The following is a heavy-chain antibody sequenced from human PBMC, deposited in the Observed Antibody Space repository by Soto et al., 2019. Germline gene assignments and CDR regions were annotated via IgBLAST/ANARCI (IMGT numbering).Heavy chain of an antibody. D-gene: IGHD2-15*01. Sequence: ASVKVSCKASGYTFTSYGISWVRQAPGQGLEWMGWISAYNGNTNYAQRLQGRVTMTTDTSTSTAYMELRSLRSDDTAVYYCARDNPQETPKQGPPYGMDVWGKGTTVTVSS. V-gene: IGHV1-18*01. CDR1: GYTFTSYG. CDR3: ARDNPQETPKQGPPYGMDV. CDR2: ISAYNGNT. J-gene: IGHJ6*04.